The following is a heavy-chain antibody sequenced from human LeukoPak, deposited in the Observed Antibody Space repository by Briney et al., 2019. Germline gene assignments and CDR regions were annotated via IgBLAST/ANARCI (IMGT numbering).Heavy chain of an antibody. Sequence: ASVKVSCKASGYTFTGYYMHWVRQAPGQGLEWMGWINPNSGGTNYAQKFQGRVTMTRDTSISTAYMELSRLRSDDTAVYYCAREDIVVVPAAYDYWGRGTLVTVSS. J-gene: IGHJ4*02. V-gene: IGHV1-2*02. D-gene: IGHD2-2*01. CDR1: GYTFTGYY. CDR2: INPNSGGT. CDR3: AREDIVVVPAAYDY.